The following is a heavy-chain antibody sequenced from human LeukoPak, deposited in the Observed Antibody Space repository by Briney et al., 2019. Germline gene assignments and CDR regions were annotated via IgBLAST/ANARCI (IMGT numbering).Heavy chain of an antibody. CDR2: INPNSGGT. D-gene: IGHD1-26*01. Sequence: GASVKVSCKASGYTFTGYYMHWVRQAPGQGLEWMGWINPNSGGTNYAQKFQGRVTMTRDTSISTAYMELSRLRSDDTAVYYCARDEGLVGVTFDYWGQGTLVTVSS. CDR3: ARDEGLVGVTFDY. J-gene: IGHJ4*02. V-gene: IGHV1-2*02. CDR1: GYTFTGYY.